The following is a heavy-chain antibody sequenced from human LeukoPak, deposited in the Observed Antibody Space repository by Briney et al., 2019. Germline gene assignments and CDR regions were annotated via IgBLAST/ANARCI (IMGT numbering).Heavy chain of an antibody. CDR3: ARDGGMAAAGHFDY. Sequence: SETLSLTCAVYGGSFSGYYWSWLRQPPGKGLEWIGYIYYSGSTNYNPSLKSRVTISVDTSKNQFSLKLSSVTAADTAVYYCARDGGMAAAGHFDYWGQGTLVTVSS. CDR1: GGSFSGYY. CDR2: IYYSGST. D-gene: IGHD6-13*01. V-gene: IGHV4-59*01. J-gene: IGHJ4*02.